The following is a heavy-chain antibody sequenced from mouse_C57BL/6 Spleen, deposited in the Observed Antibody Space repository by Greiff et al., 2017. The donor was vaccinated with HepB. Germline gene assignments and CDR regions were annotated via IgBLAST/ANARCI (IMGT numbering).Heavy chain of an antibody. V-gene: IGHV5-16*01. J-gene: IGHJ4*01. CDR1: GFTFSDYY. Sequence: VQLVESEGGLVQPGSSMKLSCTASGFTFSDYYMAWVRQVPEKGLEWVANINYDGSSTYYLDSLKSRFIISRDNAKNILYLQMSSLKSEDTATYYCARALRYAMDYWGQGTSVTVSS. CDR2: INYDGSST. CDR3: ARALRYAMDY.